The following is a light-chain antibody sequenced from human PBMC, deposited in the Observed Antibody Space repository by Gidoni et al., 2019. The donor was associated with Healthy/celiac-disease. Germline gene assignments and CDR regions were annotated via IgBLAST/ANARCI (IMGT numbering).Light chain of an antibody. CDR2: SNN. J-gene: IGLJ1*01. CDR1: SSNIGSNT. CDR3: AAWDDSLNGYV. V-gene: IGLV1-44*01. Sequence: QSVLTQPPSASGTPGQRVTVTCSGSSSNIGSNTVNWYQQHPGTAPILLIYSNNHRPSGVPDRFSGSKSGNSASLAISGLQSEDEADYYCAAWDDSLNGYVFGTGTKVTVL.